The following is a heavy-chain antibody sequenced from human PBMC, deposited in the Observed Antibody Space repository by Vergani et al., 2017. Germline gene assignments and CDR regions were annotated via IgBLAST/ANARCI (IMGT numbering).Heavy chain of an antibody. CDR1: GFTFSSYS. D-gene: IGHD3-3*01. V-gene: IGHV3-21*01. CDR2: ISSSSSYI. Sequence: EVQLVESGGGLVKPGGSLRLSCAASGFTFSSYSMNWVRQAPGKGLEWVSSISSSSSYIYYADSVKGRFTISRDNAKNSLYLQMNSLRADDTAVYYCARGSYDFWRGYYPYYYYGMDVWGQGTTVTVSS. CDR3: ARGSYDFWRGYYPYYYYGMDV. J-gene: IGHJ6*02.